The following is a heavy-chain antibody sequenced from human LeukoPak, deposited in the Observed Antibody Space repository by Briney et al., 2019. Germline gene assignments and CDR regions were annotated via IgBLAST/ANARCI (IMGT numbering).Heavy chain of an antibody. CDR2: ITPILGLI. V-gene: IGHV1-69*04. D-gene: IGHD5-24*01. Sequence: SVKVSCKASGGTFSNYAINWVRQAPGQGLEWMGRITPILGLINYAQKFQGRVTITADKSTSTGYLDVTGLRSDDTAVYYCARGRGSRTGYNGDYLDYWGQGTLVTVSS. CDR1: GGTFSNYA. CDR3: ARGRGSRTGYNGDYLDY. J-gene: IGHJ4*02.